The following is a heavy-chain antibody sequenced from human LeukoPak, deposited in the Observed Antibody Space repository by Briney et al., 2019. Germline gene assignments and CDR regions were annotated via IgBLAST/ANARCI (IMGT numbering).Heavy chain of an antibody. CDR2: TYNSGST. V-gene: IGHV4-59*01. D-gene: IGHD3-10*01. CDR1: GGSISIYY. CDR3: VRDRELNY. Sequence: SETLSLTCTVSGGSISIYYWSWIRQLPGKGLEWLGYTYNSGSTLYNPSLKSRVTISVDTSRNEFSLRLTSVTAADAAVYYCVRDRELNYWGQGTLVTVSS. J-gene: IGHJ4*02.